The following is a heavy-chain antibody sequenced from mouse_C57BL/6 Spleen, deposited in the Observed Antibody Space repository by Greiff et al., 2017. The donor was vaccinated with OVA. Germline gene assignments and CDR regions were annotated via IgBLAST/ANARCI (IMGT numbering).Heavy chain of an antibody. V-gene: IGHV5-17*01. CDR1: GFTFSDYG. D-gene: IGHD1-2*01. CDR3: GRAHYDYSSDY. Sequence: EVQLVESGGGLVKPGGSLKLSCAASGFTFSDYGMHWVRQAPETGLEWVAYIRSGSSTIYYADPVKGRFPISRDNTNNTLFLKITRLTSENAAMYYCGRAHYDYSSDYWGQGTTLTVSS. J-gene: IGHJ2*01. CDR2: IRSGSSTI.